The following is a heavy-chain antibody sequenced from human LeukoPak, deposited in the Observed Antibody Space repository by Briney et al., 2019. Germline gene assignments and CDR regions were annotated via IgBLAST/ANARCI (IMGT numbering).Heavy chain of an antibody. CDR3: AAMGATNFDH. Sequence: ASVKVSCKASGYTFTDYYIHWVRQAPGQGLEWLGWINPNRGGTHYAQEFQDRVTMTRDTSIRTAYMEVSRLGSDDTAEYYCAAMGATNFDHWGRGTLVTVSS. J-gene: IGHJ4*02. D-gene: IGHD1-26*01. CDR1: GYTFTDYY. CDR2: INPNRGGT. V-gene: IGHV1-2*02.